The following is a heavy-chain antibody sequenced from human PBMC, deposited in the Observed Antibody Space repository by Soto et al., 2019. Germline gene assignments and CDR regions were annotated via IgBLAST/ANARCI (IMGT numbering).Heavy chain of an antibody. V-gene: IGHV1-8*01. CDR1: GYTFTSYD. CDR3: AKGTYNYDSSGYLGARTYYYGMDV. CDR2: MNPNSGNT. D-gene: IGHD3-22*01. J-gene: IGHJ6*02. Sequence: ASVKVSCQASGYTFTSYDINWVRQATGHGLEWMGWMNPNSGNTGYAQKFQGRVTMTRNTSISTAYMELSSLRSEDTAVYYCAKGTYNYDSSGYLGARTYYYGMDVWGQGTTVTVSS.